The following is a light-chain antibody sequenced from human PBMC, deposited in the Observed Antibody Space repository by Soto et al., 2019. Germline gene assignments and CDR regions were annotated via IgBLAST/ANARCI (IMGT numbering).Light chain of an antibody. V-gene: IGLV2-8*01. Sequence: QSALTQPPSASGSPGQSVTISCTGTSSDVGGYNYVSWYQQHPGKAPKLMIYEVSKRPSGVPDRSAGSKSGNTASLTVSGLQAEDEADYYCSSYAGSNNYVFGTSTKVTVL. CDR3: SSYAGSNNYV. CDR1: SSDVGGYNY. CDR2: EVS. J-gene: IGLJ1*01.